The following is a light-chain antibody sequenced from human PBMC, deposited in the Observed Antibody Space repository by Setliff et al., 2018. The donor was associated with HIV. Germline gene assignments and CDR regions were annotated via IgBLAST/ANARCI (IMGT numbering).Light chain of an antibody. J-gene: IGLJ2*01. V-gene: IGLV2-23*02. CDR1: ATDVGNYES. CDR2: DVN. Sequence: QSVLTQPASVSGSPGQSITISCTGSATDVGNYESVSWYQHHPGEVPKLIIYDVNKRPSGISNRFSGSKTGNSASLTISGLHTEDEADYYCCSYVFGDTWIFGGGTKVTV. CDR3: CSYVFGDTWI.